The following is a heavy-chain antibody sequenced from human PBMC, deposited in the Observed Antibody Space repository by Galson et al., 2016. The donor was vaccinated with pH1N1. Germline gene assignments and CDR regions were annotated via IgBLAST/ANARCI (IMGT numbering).Heavy chain of an antibody. V-gene: IGHV3-30-3*01. Sequence: SGFTFSTYAMHWVRQAPGKGLEWVALTSYDGSNKYYADSVKGRFTISRDNSKNTLYLEMNSLRAEDTAVYYCARETPYSSGWGYYYGTDVWGQGTTVTVSS. CDR1: GFTFSTYA. J-gene: IGHJ6*02. D-gene: IGHD6-19*01. CDR3: ARETPYSSGWGYYYGTDV. CDR2: TSYDGSNK.